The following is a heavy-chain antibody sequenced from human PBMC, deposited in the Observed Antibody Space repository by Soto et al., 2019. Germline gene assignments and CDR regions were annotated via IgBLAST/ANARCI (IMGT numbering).Heavy chain of an antibody. D-gene: IGHD3-16*02. CDR3: ARGYVYVWGSYRLRFDP. Sequence: QVQLVQSGAEVKKPGASVKVSCKASGYTFTSYDINWVRQATGQGLEWMGWMNPNSGNTGYAQKFQGRVTMTRNTSISTAYMELSSLRSEDTAVYYCARGYVYVWGSYRLRFDPWGQGTLVTVSS. V-gene: IGHV1-8*01. J-gene: IGHJ5*02. CDR2: MNPNSGNT. CDR1: GYTFTSYD.